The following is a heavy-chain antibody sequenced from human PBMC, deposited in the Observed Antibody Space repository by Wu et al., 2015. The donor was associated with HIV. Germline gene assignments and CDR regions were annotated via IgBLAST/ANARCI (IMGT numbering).Heavy chain of an antibody. CDR2: INPGGGST. D-gene: IGHD4-23*01. J-gene: IGHJ4*02. CDR3: AEGGGNSEDYFDY. V-gene: IGHV1-46*01. Sequence: QVQLVQSGANVKKPGASVKFSCKASGYTFTSYYMHWVRQAPGQGLEWMGIINPGGGSTIYPQKFQGRITMTRDTSTSTVYMELSSLRSEDTAVYYCAEGGGNSEDYFDYWGQGTLVTVSP. CDR1: GYTFTSYY.